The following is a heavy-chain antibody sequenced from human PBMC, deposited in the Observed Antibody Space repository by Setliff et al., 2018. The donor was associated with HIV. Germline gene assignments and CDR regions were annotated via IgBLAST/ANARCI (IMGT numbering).Heavy chain of an antibody. CDR1: GDSVSSKSAA. Sequence: TLSLTCAISGDSVSSKSAAWNWLRQSPSRGLEWLGRTYCRSKWNSDYAPSVKSRVTINPDTSKNKFSLQLNSVTPEDTAVYYCARGGDWDDNYYMDVWGKGTTVTVSS. J-gene: IGHJ6*03. CDR2: TYCRSKWNS. CDR3: ARGGDWDDNYYMDV. V-gene: IGHV6-1*01. D-gene: IGHD1-1*01.